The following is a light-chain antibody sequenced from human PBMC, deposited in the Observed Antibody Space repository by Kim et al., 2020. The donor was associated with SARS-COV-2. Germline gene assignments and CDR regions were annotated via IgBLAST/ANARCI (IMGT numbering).Light chain of an antibody. CDR3: QQYNNWPLYT. V-gene: IGKV3-15*01. CDR2: GAS. CDR1: QSISTN. Sequence: EMVMTQSPSTLSMSPGERATLSCRASQSISTNVAWYQQKPGQAPRLLIYGASTRATGIPARFRGSGSGTDFTLTISSLQSEDFAVYYCQQYNNWPLYTFGRGTKLEI. J-gene: IGKJ2*01.